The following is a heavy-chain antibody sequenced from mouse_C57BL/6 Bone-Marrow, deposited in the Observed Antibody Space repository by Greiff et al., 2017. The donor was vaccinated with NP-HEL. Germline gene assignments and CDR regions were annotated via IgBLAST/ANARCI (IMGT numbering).Heavy chain of an antibody. D-gene: IGHD3-2*02. V-gene: IGHV3-6*01. CDR3: AREGLRLPFAD. Sequence: EVQLQQSGPGLVKPSQSLSLTCSVTGYSITSGYYWTWIRQFPGNKLEWMGYISYDGSNNYNPSLQNRISITRDPSKNQFFLKLNSVTTEETAAYYCAREGLRLPFADGGQGCLVRVAA. CDR2: ISYDGSN. J-gene: IGHJ3*01. CDR1: GYSITSGYY.